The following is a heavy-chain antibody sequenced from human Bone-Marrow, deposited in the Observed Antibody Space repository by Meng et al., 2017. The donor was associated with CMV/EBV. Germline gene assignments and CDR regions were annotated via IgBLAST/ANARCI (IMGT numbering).Heavy chain of an antibody. CDR3: ARDVRDRFDP. Sequence: SETLSLTCTVPGSSISSISYYWGWIRQPPGKGLEWIGSIYYSGSTYYNPSLKSRVTISVDTSKNQFYLKLSSVTAADTAVYYCARDVRDRFDPWGQGTLVTIAS. CDR1: GSSISSISYY. CDR2: IYYSGST. J-gene: IGHJ5*02. V-gene: IGHV4-39*07.